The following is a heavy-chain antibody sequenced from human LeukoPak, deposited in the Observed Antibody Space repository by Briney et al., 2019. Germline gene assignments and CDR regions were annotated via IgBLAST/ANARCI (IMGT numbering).Heavy chain of an antibody. CDR3: AKDRGGCSLFSPNS. Sequence: PGGSLRLSCEASGFTFSNFAMTWVRQAPGQGLEWVSGISNSGGTAYYADSVKGRVTISRDNSKNTLFLQLNSLSADDAAIYYCAKDRGGCSLFSPNSWGQGTLVTVSS. J-gene: IGHJ4*02. D-gene: IGHD2-15*01. V-gene: IGHV3-23*01. CDR1: GFTFSNFA. CDR2: ISNSGGTA.